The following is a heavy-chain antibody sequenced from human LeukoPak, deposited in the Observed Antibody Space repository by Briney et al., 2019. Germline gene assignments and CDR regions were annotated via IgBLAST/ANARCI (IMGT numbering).Heavy chain of an antibody. J-gene: IGHJ6*02. D-gene: IGHD1-7*01. CDR3: AALSITGTEYYYGMDV. CDR2: IVVGSGNT. Sequence: ASVKVSCKASGFTFTSSAVQWVRQARGQRLEWIGWIVVGSGNTNYAQKFQERVTITRDMSTSTAYMELSSLRSEDTAVYYCAALSITGTEYYYGMDVWGQGTLVTVSS. V-gene: IGHV1-58*01. CDR1: GFTFTSSA.